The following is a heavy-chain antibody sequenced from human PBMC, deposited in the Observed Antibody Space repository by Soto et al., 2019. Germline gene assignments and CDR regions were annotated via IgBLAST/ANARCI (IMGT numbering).Heavy chain of an antibody. Sequence: PSETLSLTCTLSGASSSISTYSWSWIRKPPGKALQWIGFIYQSGVTYYNPSLASRVSMSLDRSNNQCSLKLKSVTAADTAAYFCPGMPYPSGLRFAPWGPGTLVTVSS. CDR2: IYQSGVT. CDR3: PGMPYPSGLRFAP. J-gene: IGHJ5*02. V-gene: IGHV4-30-2*01. D-gene: IGHD6-19*01. CDR1: GASSSISTYS.